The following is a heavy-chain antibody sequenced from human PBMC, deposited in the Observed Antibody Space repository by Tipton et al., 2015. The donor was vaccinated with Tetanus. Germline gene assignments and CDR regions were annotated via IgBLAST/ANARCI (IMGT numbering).Heavy chain of an antibody. CDR3: ARGQYTMNNWFDP. CDR2: INPSGGST. CDR1: GYTFTGYY. Sequence: QVQHVQSGAEVKKPGASVKVSCKASGYTFTGYYMHWVRQAPGQELAWMGIINPSGGSTSYAQKFQGRVTMTRDTSTSPVYMELSSLRSEDTAVYYCARGQYTMNNWFDPWGQGTLVTVSS. D-gene: IGHD3-22*01. V-gene: IGHV1-46*01. J-gene: IGHJ5*02.